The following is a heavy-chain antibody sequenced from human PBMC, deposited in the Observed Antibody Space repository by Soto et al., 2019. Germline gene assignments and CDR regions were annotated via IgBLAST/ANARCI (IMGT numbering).Heavy chain of an antibody. CDR3: ARNYCSGGSCYLFFAY. V-gene: IGHV4-34*01. Sequence: SETLSLTCAVLGGSFSGHYWSWLRQPPGKGLEWIGEINPSGSTNYNPSLKSRVTISVDRSKNQFSLNLSSVTAADTAVYYCARNYCSGGSCYLFFAYWGQGTLVTVSS. J-gene: IGHJ4*02. D-gene: IGHD2-15*01. CDR1: GGSFSGHY. CDR2: INPSGST.